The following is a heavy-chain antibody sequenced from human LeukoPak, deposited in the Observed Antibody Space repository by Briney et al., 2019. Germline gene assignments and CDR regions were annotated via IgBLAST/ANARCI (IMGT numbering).Heavy chain of an antibody. CDR3: ARAPAPPLIVVVRRNLVSYAFDI. Sequence: PSETLSLTCTVSGGSISSSSYYWGWIRQPPGKGLEWIGSIYYSGSTYYNPSLKSRVTISVDTSKNQFSLKLSSVAAADTAVYYCARAPAPPLIVVVRRNLVSYAFDIWGQETMVTVSS. V-gene: IGHV4-39*01. D-gene: IGHD3-22*01. CDR1: GGSISSSSYY. CDR2: IYYSGST. J-gene: IGHJ3*02.